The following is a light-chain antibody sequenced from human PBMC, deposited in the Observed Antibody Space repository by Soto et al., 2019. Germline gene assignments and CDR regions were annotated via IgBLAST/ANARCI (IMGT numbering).Light chain of an antibody. V-gene: IGKV3-20*01. CDR3: HQYDNAPQT. CDR1: QTLRRTY. J-gene: IGKJ2*01. Sequence: EIVLMQSPGTPSLSPGEKATLSCTASQTLRRTYIAWYQQKPGQAPRVLIYGASKRATGIPDRFSGSGSGTDFSLTISRLEPEDFAVYYCHQYDNAPQTYGQGTKVDIK. CDR2: GAS.